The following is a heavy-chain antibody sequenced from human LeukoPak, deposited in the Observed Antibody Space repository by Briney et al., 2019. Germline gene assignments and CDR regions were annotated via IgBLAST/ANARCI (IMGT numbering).Heavy chain of an antibody. CDR3: AKDHSSGWPDCFDY. CDR2: ISGSGGST. D-gene: IGHD6-19*01. CDR1: GFTLSSYW. J-gene: IGHJ4*02. Sequence: GGSLRLSCAASGFTLSSYWMSWVGQAPGKGLQWVSAISGSGGSTYYADSVKGRFTISRDNSKNTLYLQINSLRAEDTAVYYCAKDHSSGWPDCFDYWGQGALVTVSS. V-gene: IGHV3-23*01.